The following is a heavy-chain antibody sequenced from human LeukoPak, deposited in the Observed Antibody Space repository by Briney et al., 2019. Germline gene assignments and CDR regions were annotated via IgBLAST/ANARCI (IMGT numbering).Heavy chain of an antibody. V-gene: IGHV3-73*01. Sequence: GGSLRLSCAASGFTFSGSAMHWVRQASGKGLEWVGRIRSKANSYATAYAASVEGRFTISRDDSKNTAYLQMNSLKTEDTAVYYCTRSAPSYYDILTGYYLYYGMDVWGQGTTVTVSS. CDR3: TRSAPSYYDILTGYYLYYGMDV. J-gene: IGHJ6*02. CDR2: IRSKANSYAT. D-gene: IGHD3-9*01. CDR1: GFTFSGSA.